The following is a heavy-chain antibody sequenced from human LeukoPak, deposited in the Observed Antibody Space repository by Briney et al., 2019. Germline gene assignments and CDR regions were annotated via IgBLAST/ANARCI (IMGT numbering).Heavy chain of an antibody. V-gene: IGHV3-9*01. Sequence: PGGSLRLSCAASGFTFDDYARHWVRQAPGKGLEWVSGISWNSGSIGYADSVKGRFTISRDNAKNTLYLQMNSLRVEDTAVYYCASDMSTVTNCPYNWGQGTLVTVSS. J-gene: IGHJ4*02. D-gene: IGHD4-17*01. CDR2: ISWNSGSI. CDR3: ASDMSTVTNCPYN. CDR1: GFTFDDYA.